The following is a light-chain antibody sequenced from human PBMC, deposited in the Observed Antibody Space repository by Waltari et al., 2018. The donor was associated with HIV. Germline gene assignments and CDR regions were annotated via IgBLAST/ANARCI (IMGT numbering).Light chain of an antibody. CDR3: NSFTNSGTLE. CDR2: EVP. CDR1: SSNIGTSKY. J-gene: IGLJ3*02. V-gene: IGLV2-14*01. Sequence: QSALTQPASVSGSPGQSITISCTGASSNIGTSKYVSWYLQRPGKAPQIIIDEVPKWPSGVADRFSGSKSGNTVSLTIFRLQPEDEAVYFCNSFTNSGTLEFGGGTKLTVL.